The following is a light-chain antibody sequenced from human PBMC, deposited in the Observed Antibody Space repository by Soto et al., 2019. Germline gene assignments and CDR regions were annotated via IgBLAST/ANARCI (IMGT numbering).Light chain of an antibody. CDR2: GAS. V-gene: IGKV1-39*01. Sequence: DIQMTQSPSSLSASVGDRVTITCRASHNIVNYLNWYQRKPGKAPKLLIYGASSLQRGVPSRFSGSGSGTDFTLTISTLQPEDFATFYCQQSYSTPPWTFGQGTKVDNK. CDR3: QQSYSTPPWT. CDR1: HNIVNY. J-gene: IGKJ1*01.